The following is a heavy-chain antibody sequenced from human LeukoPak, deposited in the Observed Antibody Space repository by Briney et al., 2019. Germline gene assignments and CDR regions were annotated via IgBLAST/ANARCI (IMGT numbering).Heavy chain of an antibody. Sequence: GGSLRLSCAASGFTFNNYDMHWVRQAPGKGLEWVAVISNDGSNKYYADSVKGRFTISRDNSKNTLCLQMNSLRAEDTAVYYCARGPSAYPKCFDYWGQGTLVTVSS. CDR3: ARGPSAYPKCFDY. CDR1: GFTFNNYD. J-gene: IGHJ4*02. D-gene: IGHD5-12*01. V-gene: IGHV3-30*03. CDR2: ISNDGSNK.